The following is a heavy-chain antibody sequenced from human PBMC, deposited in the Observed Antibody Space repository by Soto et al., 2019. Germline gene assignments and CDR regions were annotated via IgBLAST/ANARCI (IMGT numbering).Heavy chain of an antibody. D-gene: IGHD1-1*01. CDR2: ISPDGSAK. Sequence: PGGSLRLSCAASGFSFSTSWMSWVRQAPGRGLEWVASISPDGSAKQYVDSVKGRFTISRDNAKNSVFLQMNSLRADDTAVYYCASLLGTATTFLSWGQGTLVTVSS. CDR1: GFSFSTSW. CDR3: ASLLGTATTFLS. J-gene: IGHJ5*02. V-gene: IGHV3-7*01.